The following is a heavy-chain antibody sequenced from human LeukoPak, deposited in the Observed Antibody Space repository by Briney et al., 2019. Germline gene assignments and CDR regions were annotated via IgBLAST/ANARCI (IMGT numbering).Heavy chain of an antibody. Sequence: SETLSLTCTVSGGSISSYYWGWVRQPPGKGLEWIGNIFYSGSTYYSPSLKSRVTISLDTSRNQFSLKLNSVTAADTAVYYCAKSNGYGLVDIWGQGTMVTVSS. V-gene: IGHV4-39*07. J-gene: IGHJ3*02. CDR2: IFYSGST. D-gene: IGHD3-10*01. CDR1: GGSISSYY. CDR3: AKSNGYGLVDI.